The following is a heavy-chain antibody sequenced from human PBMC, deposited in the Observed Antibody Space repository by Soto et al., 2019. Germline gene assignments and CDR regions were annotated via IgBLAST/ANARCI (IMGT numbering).Heavy chain of an antibody. Sequence: QLQLVESGGGVVQPEKSLRLSCEASGFTFSTFDMHWVRQSPGKGLEWVATSSYDGDTKYYANSVKGRFTSSSDNSRNTLDLHMNSLRVEDTAMYYCTRDWSAVIGTPFDLWGQGTMVVVSS. J-gene: IGHJ3*01. V-gene: IGHV3-30-3*01. D-gene: IGHD6-19*01. CDR2: SSYDGDTK. CDR1: GFTFSTFD. CDR3: TRDWSAVIGTPFDL.